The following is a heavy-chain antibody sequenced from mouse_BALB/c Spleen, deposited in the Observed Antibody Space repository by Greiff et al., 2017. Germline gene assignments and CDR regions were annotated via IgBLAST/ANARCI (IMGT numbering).Heavy chain of an antibody. V-gene: IGHV7-3*02. CDR2: IRNKANGYTT. J-gene: IGHJ4*01. Sequence: EVKLVESGGGLVQPGGSLRLSCATSGFTFTDYYMSWVRQPPGKALEWLGFIRNKANGYTTEYSASVKGRFTISRDNSQSILYLQMNTLRAEDSATYYCAGDKDAMDYWGQGTSVTVSS. CDR3: AGDKDAMDY. CDR1: GFTFTDYY.